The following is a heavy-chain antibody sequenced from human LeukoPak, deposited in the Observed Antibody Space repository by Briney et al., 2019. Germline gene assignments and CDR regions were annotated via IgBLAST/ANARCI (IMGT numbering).Heavy chain of an antibody. J-gene: IGHJ5*02. CDR3: ARQSYYASGSRWFDP. Sequence: GESLKISCKASGXNFARYWIGWVRLMPGRGLEWMGIIYPGDSDTRYSPSFQGQVTISADKSITTAYLQWSSLKASDSGIYYCARQSYYASGSRWFDPWGQGTLVTVSS. D-gene: IGHD3-10*01. V-gene: IGHV5-51*01. CDR2: IYPGDSDT. CDR1: GXNFARYW.